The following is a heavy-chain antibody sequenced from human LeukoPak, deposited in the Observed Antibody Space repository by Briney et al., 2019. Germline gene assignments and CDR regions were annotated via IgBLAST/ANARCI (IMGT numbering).Heavy chain of an antibody. D-gene: IGHD5-24*01. CDR1: GFTFSNYA. J-gene: IGHJ4*02. V-gene: IGHV3-30*04. CDR3: ARQMATILDGILDY. CDR2: ISYDGTNK. Sequence: GGSLRLSCAASGFTFSNYAIHWVRQAPGKGLEWVSVISYDGTNKYYADSVKGRFTISRDNSKNTLYLQMNSLKTEDTALYYCARQMATILDGILDYWGQGTLVTVSS.